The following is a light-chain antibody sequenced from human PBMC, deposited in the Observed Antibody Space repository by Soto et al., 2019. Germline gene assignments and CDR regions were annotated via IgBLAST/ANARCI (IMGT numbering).Light chain of an antibody. CDR3: XXXAXSXT. CDR2: GAS. V-gene: IGKV3-20*01. J-gene: IGKJ1*01. Sequence: EIVLTQSPGTLSLSPGERATLSCRASQSFSSSYFAWYQQKPGQAPRLLICGASSRATGIPDRFSGSASGTDFTXTXSXXEPEXXXXXXXXXXAXSXTFGQGTKVEIK. CDR1: QSFSSSY.